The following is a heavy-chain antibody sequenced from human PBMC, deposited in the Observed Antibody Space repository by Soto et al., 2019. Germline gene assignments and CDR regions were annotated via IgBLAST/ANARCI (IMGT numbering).Heavy chain of an antibody. J-gene: IGHJ4*02. CDR1: GFTFSSYS. V-gene: IGHV3-48*02. CDR2: ITSGSSAI. D-gene: IGHD6-13*01. CDR3: MRDLSWGFDY. Sequence: EVQLVESGGDLVQPGGSLRLSCAASGFTFSSYSMNWVRQAPGKGLEWISYITSGSSAIRYADSVQGRFTISRDNAKNSLYLQMNSLKDEDTALYYCMRDLSWGFDYWGQGTLVTVSS.